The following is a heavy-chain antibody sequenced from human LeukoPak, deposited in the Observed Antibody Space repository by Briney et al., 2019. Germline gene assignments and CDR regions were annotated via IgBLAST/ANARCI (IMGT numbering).Heavy chain of an antibody. J-gene: IGHJ4*02. D-gene: IGHD5-12*01. V-gene: IGHV1-58*02. Sequence: GASVKVSCKASGFTFTSSAMQWVRQARGQRLEWIGWIAVGSGNTNYAQKFQERVTITRDMSTSTAYMELSSLRSEDTAVYYCATYSGYDTPIDYWGQGTLVTVSS. CDR3: ATYSGYDTPIDY. CDR1: GFTFTSSA. CDR2: IAVGSGNT.